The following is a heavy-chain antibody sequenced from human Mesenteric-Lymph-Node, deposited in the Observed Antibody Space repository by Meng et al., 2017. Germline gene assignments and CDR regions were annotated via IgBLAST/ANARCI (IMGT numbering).Heavy chain of an antibody. CDR2: VYWDNNK. V-gene: IGHV2-5*02. Sequence: QLTFKDSGPALVKPTQTLPMPCTVSGFSLTTRGMGVGWIRHPPGKALERLPLVYWDNNKHYSPSLKSRLTITKDTSKNQVVLTMTNMYPVDTATYYCAHLRWVGTPNHASDYWGQGTLVTVSS. CDR1: GFSLTTRGMG. CDR3: AHLRWVGTPNHASDY. J-gene: IGHJ4*02. D-gene: IGHD4-23*01.